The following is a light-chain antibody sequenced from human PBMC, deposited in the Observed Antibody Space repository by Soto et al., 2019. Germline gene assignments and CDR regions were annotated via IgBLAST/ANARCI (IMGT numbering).Light chain of an antibody. CDR3: AAWDDSINGLV. CDR1: SSNIGSNA. J-gene: IGLJ3*02. V-gene: IGLV1-44*01. CDR2: NKN. Sequence: QSALTQPPSASGTPGQRVTISCSGSSSNIGSNAVNWYQQLPGTAPKLLIYNKNQRPSGVPARFSGSKSGTSASLAISGLQSADEADYYCAAWDDSINGLVFGGGTKLTVL.